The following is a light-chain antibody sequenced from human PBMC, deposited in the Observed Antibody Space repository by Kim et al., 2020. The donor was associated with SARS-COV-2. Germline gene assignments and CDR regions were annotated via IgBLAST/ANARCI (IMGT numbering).Light chain of an antibody. Sequence: QSVVTQPASVSGSPGQSITISCTGSTTDIGGYEYVSWYQQYPGKAPKLLIYGVNKRPSGVPSRFSGSKSGSTASLTISGLQADDEADYFCYSFTSTSTFVFGPGTKVTVL. CDR2: GVN. V-gene: IGLV2-14*03. CDR3: YSFTSTSTFV. J-gene: IGLJ1*01. CDR1: TTDIGGYEY.